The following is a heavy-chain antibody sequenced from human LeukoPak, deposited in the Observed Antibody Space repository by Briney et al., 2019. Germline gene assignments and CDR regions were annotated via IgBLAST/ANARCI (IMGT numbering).Heavy chain of an antibody. V-gene: IGHV3-30-3*01. CDR2: ISYDGSNK. D-gene: IGHD3-9*01. CDR3: ARGEVLRYFDWLPEGDGFDI. CDR1: GFTFSSYA. J-gene: IGHJ3*02. Sequence: GGSLRLSCAASGFTFSSYAMHWVRQAPGKGLEWVAVISYDGSNKYYADSVKGRFTISRDNSKNTLYLQMNSLRAEDTAVYYCARGEVLRYFDWLPEGDGFDIWGQGTMVTVSS.